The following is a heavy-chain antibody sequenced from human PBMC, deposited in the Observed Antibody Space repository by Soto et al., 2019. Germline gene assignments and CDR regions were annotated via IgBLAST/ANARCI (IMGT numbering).Heavy chain of an antibody. J-gene: IGHJ4*02. CDR3: ANLGDYGDYVAFDY. V-gene: IGHV1-69*06. Sequence: QVQLVQSGAEVKKPGSSVKVFCKASGGTFSSYAISWVRQAPGQGLEWMGGIIPIFGTANYAQKFQGRVTITADKSTSTAYMELSSLRSEDTAVYYCANLGDYGDYVAFDYWGQGTLVTVSS. CDR2: IIPIFGTA. D-gene: IGHD4-17*01. CDR1: GGTFSSYA.